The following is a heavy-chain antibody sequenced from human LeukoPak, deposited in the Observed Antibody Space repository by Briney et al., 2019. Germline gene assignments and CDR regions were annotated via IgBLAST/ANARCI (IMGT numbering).Heavy chain of an antibody. Sequence: GRSLRLSCAASGFTFSSYGMHWVRQAPGKGLEWVAVISYDGSNKYYGDSVKGRFIISRDNSKNTLYLQMNSLRAEDTAVYYCARDYYGSGSYFDYWGQGTLVTVSS. J-gene: IGHJ4*02. CDR3: ARDYYGSGSYFDY. D-gene: IGHD3-10*01. CDR1: GFTFSSYG. V-gene: IGHV3-30*03. CDR2: ISYDGSNK.